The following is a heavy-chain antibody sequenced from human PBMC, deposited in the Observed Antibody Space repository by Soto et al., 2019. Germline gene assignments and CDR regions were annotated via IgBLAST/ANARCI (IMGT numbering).Heavy chain of an antibody. CDR3: AKDADVYSSRGYYFDY. J-gene: IGHJ4*02. D-gene: IGHD6-13*01. CDR1: GFTFSSYA. V-gene: IGHV3-23*01. CDR2: ISGSGGST. Sequence: GGSLRLSCAASGFTFSSYAMSWVRQAPGKGLEWVSAISGSGGSTYYADSVKGRFTISRDNSKNTLYLQMNSLRAEDTAVYYCAKDADVYSSRGYYFDYWGQGTLVTVSS.